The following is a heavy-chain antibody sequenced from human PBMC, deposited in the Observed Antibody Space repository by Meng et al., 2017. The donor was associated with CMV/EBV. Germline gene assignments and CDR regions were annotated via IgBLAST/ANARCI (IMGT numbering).Heavy chain of an antibody. CDR3: ARDFYDFWSGYYNWFDP. V-gene: IGHV4-39*07. D-gene: IGHD3-3*01. Sequence: SETLSLTCTVSGGSISSGDYYWSWIRQPPGKGLEWIGSIYYSGSTYYNPSLKSRVTISVDTSKNQFSLKLSSVTAADTAVYYCARDFYDFWSGYYNWFDPWGQGTLVTVSS. CDR2: IYYSGST. J-gene: IGHJ5*02. CDR1: GGSISSGDYY.